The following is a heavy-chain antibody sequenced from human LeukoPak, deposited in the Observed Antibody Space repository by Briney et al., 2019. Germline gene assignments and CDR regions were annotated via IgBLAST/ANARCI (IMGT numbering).Heavy chain of an antibody. J-gene: IGHJ4*02. CDR3: ARVHDFWSGYYYYFDY. V-gene: IGHV4-34*01. CDR2: INHSGST. Sequence: SETLSLTCAVYGGSFSGYYWSWIRQPPGKGLEWIGEINHSGSTNYNPSLKSRVTISVDTSKSQFSLKLSSVTAADTAVYYCARVHDFWSGYYYYFDYWGQGTLVTVSS. CDR1: GGSFSGYY. D-gene: IGHD3-3*01.